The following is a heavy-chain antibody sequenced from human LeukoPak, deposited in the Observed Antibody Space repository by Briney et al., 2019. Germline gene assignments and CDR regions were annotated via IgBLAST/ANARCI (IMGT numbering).Heavy chain of an antibody. V-gene: IGHV4-30-4*01. CDR1: GGSISSGDYY. Sequence: KPSETLSLTCTVSGGSISSGDYYWSWIRQPPGKGLKWIGYIYYSGSTYYNPSHKSRVTISVDTSKNQFSLKLSSVTAADTAVYYCAREEEAAPYGMDVWGQGTTVTVSS. D-gene: IGHD6-6*01. J-gene: IGHJ6*02. CDR3: AREEEAAPYGMDV. CDR2: IYYSGST.